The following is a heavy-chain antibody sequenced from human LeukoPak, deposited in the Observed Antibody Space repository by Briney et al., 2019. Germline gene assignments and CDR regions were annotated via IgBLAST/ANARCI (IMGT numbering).Heavy chain of an antibody. J-gene: IGHJ4*02. Sequence: ASVKVSCKASGYTFTGYDVHWVRQAPGQGLEWMGWISPNSGGSNYAQKFQGRVTMTRDTSINTAYMELSRLRSDDAAVYFCARDSSRGYTYAFDYWGQGTLVSVSS. D-gene: IGHD5-18*01. V-gene: IGHV1-2*02. CDR1: GYTFTGYD. CDR3: ARDSSRGYTYAFDY. CDR2: ISPNSGGS.